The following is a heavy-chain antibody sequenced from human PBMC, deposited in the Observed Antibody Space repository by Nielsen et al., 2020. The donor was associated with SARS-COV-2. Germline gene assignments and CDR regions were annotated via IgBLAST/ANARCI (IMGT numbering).Heavy chain of an antibody. CDR3: ARVGGYGLLWFGELLS. CDR1: GFTSSSNW. V-gene: IGHV3-7*03. J-gene: IGHJ5*02. Sequence: GESLKISCAASGFTSSSNWMTWVRQAPGKGLEWVATINPDGSEKYYVDSVKGRFTISRDNAKNSLYLQMNSLRAEDTALYHCARVGGYGLLWFGELLSWGQGTLVTVSS. CDR2: INPDGSEK. D-gene: IGHD3-10*01.